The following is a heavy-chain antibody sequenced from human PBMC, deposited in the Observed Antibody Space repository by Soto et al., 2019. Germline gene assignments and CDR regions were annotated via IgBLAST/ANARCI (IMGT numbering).Heavy chain of an antibody. CDR1: GFTFSSYA. Sequence: GGSLRLSCAASGFTFSSYAMSWVRQAPGKGLEWVSAISGSGGSTYYADSVKGRFTISRDNSKNTLYLHMNSLRAEDTVVYYCAKGPIYGDYRSKPEYYFDYWGQGTLVTVSS. CDR3: AKGPIYGDYRSKPEYYFDY. D-gene: IGHD4-17*01. V-gene: IGHV3-23*01. CDR2: ISGSGGST. J-gene: IGHJ4*02.